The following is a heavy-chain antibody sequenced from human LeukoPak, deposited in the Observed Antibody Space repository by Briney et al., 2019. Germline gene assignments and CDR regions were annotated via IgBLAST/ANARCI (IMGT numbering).Heavy chain of an antibody. CDR1: GYTFTSYG. J-gene: IGHJ6*02. CDR2: ISAYNGNT. D-gene: IGHD5-12*01. Sequence: ASVKVSCKASGYTFTSYGISWVRQAPGQGLEWMGWISAYNGNTNYAQKLQGRVTMTTDTSTSTAYMELRSLRSDDTAVYYCARRGSITPYYYYYYGMDVRGQGTTVTVSS. CDR3: ARRGSITPYYYYYYGMDV. V-gene: IGHV1-18*01.